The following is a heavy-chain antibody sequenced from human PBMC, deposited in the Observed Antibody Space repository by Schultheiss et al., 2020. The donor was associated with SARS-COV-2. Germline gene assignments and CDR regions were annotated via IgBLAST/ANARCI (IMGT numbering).Heavy chain of an antibody. CDR1: GGSFSGYY. Sequence: SQTLSLTCAVYGGSFSGYYWSWIRQPPGKGLEWIGEINQSGSTNYSPSLKSRVTISVDTSKNQFSLKLSSVTAADTAVYYCASLSGEYQLLGFDYWGQGTLVTVSS. CDR3: ASLSGEYQLLGFDY. J-gene: IGHJ4*02. CDR2: INQSGST. D-gene: IGHD2-2*01. V-gene: IGHV4-34*01.